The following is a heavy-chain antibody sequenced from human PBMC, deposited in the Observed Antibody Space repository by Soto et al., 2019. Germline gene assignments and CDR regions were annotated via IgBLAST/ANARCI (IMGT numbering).Heavy chain of an antibody. D-gene: IGHD3-22*01. Sequence: GGSLRLSCAASGFTFSSYAMHWVRQAPGKGLEWVAVISYDGSNKYYADSVKGRFTISRDNSKNTLYLQMNSLRAEDTAVYYCAREGPAPYYYDSSGSPDYWGQGTLVTVSS. CDR3: AREGPAPYYYDSSGSPDY. CDR2: ISYDGSNK. CDR1: GFTFSSYA. V-gene: IGHV3-30-3*01. J-gene: IGHJ4*02.